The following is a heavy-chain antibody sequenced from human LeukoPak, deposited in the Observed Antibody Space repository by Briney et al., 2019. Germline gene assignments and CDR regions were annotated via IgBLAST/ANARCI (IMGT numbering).Heavy chain of an antibody. CDR2: IIPIFGTA. D-gene: IGHD3-22*01. Sequence: GASVKVSCKASGGTFSSYAISWVRRAPGQGLEWMGGIIPIFGTANYAQKFQGRVTITTDESTSTAYMELSSLRSEDTAVYYCAREYYDSSGYYHRRFDPWGQGTLVTVSS. CDR1: GGTFSSYA. V-gene: IGHV1-69*05. CDR3: AREYYDSSGYYHRRFDP. J-gene: IGHJ5*02.